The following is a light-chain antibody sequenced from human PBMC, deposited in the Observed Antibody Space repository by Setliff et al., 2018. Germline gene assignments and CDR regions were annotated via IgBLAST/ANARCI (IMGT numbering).Light chain of an antibody. Sequence: EIVMTQSPLTLSVSPGERATLSCRASQTINNKLGWFQQKPGQPPRLLIYGASTRATDIPARFSGSGSGPEFTLTISSLQSEDFAVYYCQQYDKWPLTFGGGTKVDIK. CDR2: GAS. V-gene: IGKV3-15*01. CDR3: QQYDKWPLT. J-gene: IGKJ4*01. CDR1: QTINNK.